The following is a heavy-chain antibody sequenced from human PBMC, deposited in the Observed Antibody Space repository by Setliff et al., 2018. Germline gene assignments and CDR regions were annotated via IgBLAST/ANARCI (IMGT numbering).Heavy chain of an antibody. CDR3: AKGGDWDDQHYAFDI. Sequence: LSCEGSGFIFSNYFMSWFRQAPGKGLERLSYVTTTGGFTKEADSVRGRFSVSRDNSKKSVYLQINDLRAEDTALYFCAKGGDWDDQHYAFDIWGQGTMVTVS. V-gene: IGHV3-11*03. CDR1: GFIFSNYF. D-gene: IGHD1-1*01. CDR2: VTTTGGFT. J-gene: IGHJ3*02.